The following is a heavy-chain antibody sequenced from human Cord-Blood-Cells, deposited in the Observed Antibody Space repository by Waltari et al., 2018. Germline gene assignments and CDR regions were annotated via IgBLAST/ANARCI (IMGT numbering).Heavy chain of an antibody. CDR2: IYYSGST. V-gene: IGHV4-39*01. J-gene: IGHJ5*02. D-gene: IGHD2-2*01. CDR1: GGSISSSSYY. CDR3: ARHTRGGSPNWFDP. Sequence: QLQLQESGPGLVKPSETLSLTCTVSGGSISSSSYYWGWIRQPPGKGLEWLGSIYYSGSTYYNPSLKSRVTISVDTSKNQFSLKLSSVTAADTAVYYCARHTRGGSPNWFDPWGQGTLVTVSS.